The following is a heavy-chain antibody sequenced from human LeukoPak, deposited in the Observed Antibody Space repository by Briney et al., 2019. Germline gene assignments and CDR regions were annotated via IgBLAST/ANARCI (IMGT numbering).Heavy chain of an antibody. Sequence: PSETLSLTCTVSGVSISGNYWSWIRQPPGKGLEWIGYIFYTGSTNYNPSLQSRVTILLDTSKNQFSLKLSSVSAADTAVYYCARDVEPTRDWGQGTLVTVSS. V-gene: IGHV4-59*01. CDR3: ARDVEPTRD. J-gene: IGHJ4*02. CDR1: GVSISGNY. D-gene: IGHD5-24*01. CDR2: IFYTGST.